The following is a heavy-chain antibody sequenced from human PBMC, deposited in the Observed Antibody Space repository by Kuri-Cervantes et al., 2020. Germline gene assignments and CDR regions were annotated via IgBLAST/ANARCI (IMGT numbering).Heavy chain of an antibody. CDR1: GYNFVSYY. V-gene: IGHV1-46*03. D-gene: IGHD6-13*01. Sequence: ASVKVSCKASGYNFVSYYIHWVRQAPGQGPEWMGIINPRGGSTRYAQNFQDRVTMTRDTSTSTVYMELSSLRSEDTAVYYCAGPAAGRDYYYYMDVWGKGTTVTVSS. CDR2: INPRGGST. J-gene: IGHJ6*03. CDR3: AGPAAGRDYYYYMDV.